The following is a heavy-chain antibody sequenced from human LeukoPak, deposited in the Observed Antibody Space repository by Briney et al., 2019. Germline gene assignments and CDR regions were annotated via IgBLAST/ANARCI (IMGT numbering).Heavy chain of an antibody. CDR3: AKGYEWFDP. D-gene: IGHD3-16*01. CDR2: ISTSGGNT. J-gene: IGHJ5*02. Sequence: PGGSLRLSCAASGFTFNNYAMTWVRQAPGKGLEWVSAISTSGGNTYYADSVKGRFSISRDNSMNTLYLQMNSLRADDTAVYYCAKGYEWFDPWGQGTLVTVSS. V-gene: IGHV3-23*01. CDR1: GFTFNNYA.